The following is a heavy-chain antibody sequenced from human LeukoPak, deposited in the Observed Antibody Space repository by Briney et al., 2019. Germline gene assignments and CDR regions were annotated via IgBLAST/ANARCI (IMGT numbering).Heavy chain of an antibody. Sequence: ASVKVSCKASGYTFTSYGISWVRQAPGQGLEWMGWISAYNGNTNYAQKLQGRVTMTTDTSTSTAYMELRSLRSDDTAVYYCARDSSIDGYNSVYFAYWGQGTLVTVSS. CDR3: ARDSSIDGYNSVYFAY. J-gene: IGHJ4*02. V-gene: IGHV1-18*01. CDR2: ISAYNGNT. CDR1: GYTFTSYG. D-gene: IGHD5-12*01.